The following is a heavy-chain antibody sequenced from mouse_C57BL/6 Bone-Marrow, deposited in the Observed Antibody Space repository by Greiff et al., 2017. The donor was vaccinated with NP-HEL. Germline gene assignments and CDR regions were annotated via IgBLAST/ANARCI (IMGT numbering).Heavy chain of an antibody. Sequence: VHLVESGAELAKPGASVKLSCKASGYTFTSYWMHWVKQRPGQGLEWIGYINPSSGYTKYNQKFKDKATLTADKSSSTAYMQLSSLTYEDSAVYYCARSLLWLRRYFDVWGTETTVTVSS. J-gene: IGHJ1*03. V-gene: IGHV1-7*01. CDR1: GYTFTSYW. D-gene: IGHD2-9*01. CDR3: ARSLLWLRRYFDV. CDR2: INPSSGYT.